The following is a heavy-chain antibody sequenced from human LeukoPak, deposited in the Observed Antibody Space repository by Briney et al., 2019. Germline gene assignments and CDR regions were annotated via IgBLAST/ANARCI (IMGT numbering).Heavy chain of an antibody. J-gene: IGHJ5*01. V-gene: IGHV4-39*07. CDR2: VYYSGTT. Sequence: ESGPVLVKPTETLMLTCTVSGFSLSNARMGVSWVRQPPGKGLEWIGTVYYSGTTYNNMSLKSRVTISVDTSKNQFSLKLTSVTAADTAMYYCARVYTSGWYHWFDSWGQGTLVTVSS. CDR1: GFSLSNARMG. CDR3: ARVYTSGWYHWFDS. D-gene: IGHD6-19*01.